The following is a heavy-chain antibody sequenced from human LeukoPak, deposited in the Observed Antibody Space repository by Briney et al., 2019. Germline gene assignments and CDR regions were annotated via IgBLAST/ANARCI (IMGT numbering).Heavy chain of an antibody. Sequence: GGSLRLSCAASGFTFSSYWMSWVRQAPGKGLEWVANIKQDGSEKYYVDSVKGRFTISRDNAKNSLYLQMNSLRAEDTAVYYCARYYYDSSPLIAYWGQGTQVTVSS. CDR2: IKQDGSEK. V-gene: IGHV3-7*01. J-gene: IGHJ4*02. D-gene: IGHD3-22*01. CDR1: GFTFSSYW. CDR3: ARYYYDSSPLIAY.